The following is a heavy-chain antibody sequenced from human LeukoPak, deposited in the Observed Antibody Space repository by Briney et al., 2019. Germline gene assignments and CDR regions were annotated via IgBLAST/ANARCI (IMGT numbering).Heavy chain of an antibody. V-gene: IGHV3-7*01. Sequence: GGSLRLSCAASGFTFSSYWMSWVRQAPGKGLEWVANIKQDGSEKYYVDSVKGRFTISRDNAKNSLYLQMNSLRAEDTAVYYCARRGDSSGWYGYYYYMDVWGKGTTVTVSS. CDR1: GFTFSSYW. D-gene: IGHD6-19*01. CDR2: IKQDGSEK. CDR3: ARRGDSSGWYGYYYYMDV. J-gene: IGHJ6*03.